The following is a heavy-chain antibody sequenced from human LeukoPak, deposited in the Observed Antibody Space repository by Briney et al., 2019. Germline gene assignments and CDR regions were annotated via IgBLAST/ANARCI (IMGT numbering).Heavy chain of an antibody. Sequence: GGSLRLSCVASGFSFNNYAMNWVRQAPGKGLEWVSLIIGSSGTTFYADSVKGRFTISRDKSKSTLYLQMNSLRAEDTAVYYCAREGRVSGYDFDCWGQGTLVTVSS. CDR3: AREGRVSGYDFDC. D-gene: IGHD5-12*01. CDR2: IIGSSGTT. CDR1: GFSFNNYA. V-gene: IGHV3-23*01. J-gene: IGHJ4*02.